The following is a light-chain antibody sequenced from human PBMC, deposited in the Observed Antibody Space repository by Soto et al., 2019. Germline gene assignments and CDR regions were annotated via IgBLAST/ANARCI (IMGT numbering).Light chain of an antibody. CDR1: QAVATS. Sequence: EIVMTQSPAALSLSPGERVTLSCRASQAVATSLAWYQFRPGQAPRLLIYGASIRATGVPDRFSGSGSGTEFTLTISSLLSEDFAIYFCQHYNGWPLFGGGTKVEIK. V-gene: IGKV3-15*01. J-gene: IGKJ4*01. CDR2: GAS. CDR3: QHYNGWPL.